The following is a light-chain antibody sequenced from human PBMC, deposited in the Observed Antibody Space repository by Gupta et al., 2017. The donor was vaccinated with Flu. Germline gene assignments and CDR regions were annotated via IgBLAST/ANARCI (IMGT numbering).Light chain of an antibody. CDR3: QQYHTYSWT. V-gene: IGKV1-5*03. J-gene: IGKJ1*01. CDR2: KAS. Sequence: DIQMTQSPSTLSASVGDRVTITCRASQSIGRYSAWYRQKPGKAPKLLIYKASTLHSGVPSRFSGSGSGTEFTLTISSLQPDDYAIYYCQQYHTYSWTFGQGTQVEIK. CDR1: QSIGRY.